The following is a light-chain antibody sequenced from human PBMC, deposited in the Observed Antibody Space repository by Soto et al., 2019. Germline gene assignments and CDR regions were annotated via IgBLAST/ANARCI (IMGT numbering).Light chain of an antibody. CDR1: QGIDTS. CDR3: QQSYSTPLAFT. Sequence: ILLTQSPSSLSASVGDRVTITCRASQGIDTSLAWYQQKPGKAPKLLIYAPSNFQSGVPSRFSGSGSGTHFTLPISSLQPEDFATYYCQQSYSTPLAFTFGPGTKVDIK. J-gene: IGKJ3*01. V-gene: IGKV1-39*01. CDR2: APS.